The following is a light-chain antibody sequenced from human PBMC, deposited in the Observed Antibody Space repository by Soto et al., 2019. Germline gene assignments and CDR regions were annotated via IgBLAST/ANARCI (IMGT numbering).Light chain of an antibody. CDR1: NIGSKN. V-gene: IGLV3-21*04. CDR2: YDS. Sequence: SYELTQPPSVSVAPGKTAKITCGGNNIGSKNVHWYQQKPGQAPVLVIYYDSDRPSGIPERFSGSNSGNTATLTISRVEAGDEADYYCQVWDSSSDCWVFGGGTKLTVL. CDR3: QVWDSSSDCWV. J-gene: IGLJ3*02.